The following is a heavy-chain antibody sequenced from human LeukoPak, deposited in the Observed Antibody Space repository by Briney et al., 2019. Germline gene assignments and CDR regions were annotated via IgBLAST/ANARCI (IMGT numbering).Heavy chain of an antibody. D-gene: IGHD1-26*01. CDR1: GFTFSAHA. V-gene: IGHV3-13*01. Sequence: PGGSLRLSCAASGFTFSAHAMHWVRQPTGKGLEWVSAIGTGGDTFYPGSVKGRFTTSRENVKNSLYLQMNSLRAEDTAVYYCARQMTPHGNFDYWGQGTLVTVSS. J-gene: IGHJ4*02. CDR3: ARQMTPHGNFDY. CDR2: IGTGGDT.